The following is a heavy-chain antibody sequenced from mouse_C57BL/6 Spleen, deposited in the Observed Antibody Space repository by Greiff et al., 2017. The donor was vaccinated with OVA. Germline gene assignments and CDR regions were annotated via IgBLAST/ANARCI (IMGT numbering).Heavy chain of an antibody. CDR2: IYPGSGST. CDR1: GYTFTSYW. CDR3: ARDDYDEGAYAMDY. Sequence: VQLQQPGAELVKPGASVKLSCKASGYTFTSYWITWVKQRPGQGLEWIGDIYPGSGSTNYNEKFKSKATLTVDTSSSTAYMQLSSLTSEVSAVYYCARDDYDEGAYAMDYWGQGTSVTVSS. D-gene: IGHD2-4*01. J-gene: IGHJ4*01. V-gene: IGHV1-55*01.